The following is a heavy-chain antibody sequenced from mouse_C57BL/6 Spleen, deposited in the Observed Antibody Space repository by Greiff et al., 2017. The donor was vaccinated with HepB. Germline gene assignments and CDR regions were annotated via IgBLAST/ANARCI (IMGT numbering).Heavy chain of an antibody. CDR1: GYTFTDYY. Sequence: VQLQQPGPELVKPGASVKIPCKASGYTFTDYYMDWVKQSHGQSLEWIGDIDPNNGGTNYNQKFKGKATLTVDKSSSTAYMELRSLTSEDTAVYYCARKGYFDVWGTGTTVTVSS. V-gene: IGHV1-18*01. CDR3: ARKGYFDV. J-gene: IGHJ1*03. CDR2: IDPNNGGT.